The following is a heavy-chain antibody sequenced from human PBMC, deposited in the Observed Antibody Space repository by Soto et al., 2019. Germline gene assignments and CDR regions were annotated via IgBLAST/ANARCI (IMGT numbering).Heavy chain of an antibody. D-gene: IGHD6-13*01. CDR2: IWYDGSNK. CDR3: AREKGSSWYENWFDP. Sequence: QVQLEESGGGVVQPGRSLRLSCAASGFTFSSYGMHWVRQAPGKGLEWVAVIWYDGSNKYYADSVKGRFTISRDNSKNTLYLQMNSLRAEDTAVYYCAREKGSSWYENWFDPWGQGTLVTVSS. J-gene: IGHJ5*02. CDR1: GFTFSSYG. V-gene: IGHV3-33*01.